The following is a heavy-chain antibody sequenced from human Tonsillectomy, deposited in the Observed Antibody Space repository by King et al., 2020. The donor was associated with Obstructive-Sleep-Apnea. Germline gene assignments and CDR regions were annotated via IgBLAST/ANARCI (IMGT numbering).Heavy chain of an antibody. CDR1: GGSFSTGDYY. V-gene: IGHV4-30-4*01. Sequence: QLQESGPGLVKPSQTLSLTCTVSGGSFSTGDYYWSWIRQPPGKGLEWIGYIYYSGSTYYNPSLKSRVTISVDTSKNHFFLNLSSVTAADTAVYYCEVATVGTDFWGQGALVTVSS. CDR2: IYYSGST. CDR3: EVATVGTDF. D-gene: IGHD6-13*01. J-gene: IGHJ4*02.